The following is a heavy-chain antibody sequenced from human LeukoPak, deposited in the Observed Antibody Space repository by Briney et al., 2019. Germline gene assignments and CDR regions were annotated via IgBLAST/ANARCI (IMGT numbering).Heavy chain of an antibody. J-gene: IGHJ3*02. D-gene: IGHD3-9*01. V-gene: IGHV1-18*01. CDR1: GYTFTSYA. CDR2: ITAYNGNT. CDR3: ARDLRYFDWLPGPFDDAFDI. Sequence: GASVKVSCKASGYTFTSYAISWVRQAPGQGLEWLGWITAYNGNTNYAQKLQGRVTMTTDTSTSTAYMELRSLRSDDTAVYYCARDLRYFDWLPGPFDDAFDIWGQGTMVTVSS.